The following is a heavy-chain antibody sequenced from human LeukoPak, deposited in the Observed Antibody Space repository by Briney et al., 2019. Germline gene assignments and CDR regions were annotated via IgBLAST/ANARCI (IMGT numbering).Heavy chain of an antibody. CDR1: GYNSMSHG. CDR2: ISGDSSNT. J-gene: IGHJ3*02. V-gene: IGHV1-18*01. Sequence: ASVKVSCKAYGYNSMSHGISWVRQAPGQGLEWMGWISGDSSNTNYAQRLQGRVTMTTDTSTTTAYMELRSLRSDDTAVYYCARATGTWGHDGFDIWGQGTMVTVSS. CDR3: ARATGTWGHDGFDI. D-gene: IGHD3-16*01.